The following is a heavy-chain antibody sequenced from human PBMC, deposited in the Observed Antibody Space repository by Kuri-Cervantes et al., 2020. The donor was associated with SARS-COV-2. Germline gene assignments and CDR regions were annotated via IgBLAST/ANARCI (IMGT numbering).Heavy chain of an antibody. CDR2: ISSGSYIT. CDR3: ASQDIVVVPAANAFDI. CDR1: GFTFSSYA. Sequence: GESLKISCAASGFTFSSYAMSWVREAPGKGLEWVAAISSGSYITHYADSVKGRFTISRDNAKNSLYLQMNSLRAEDTAVYYYASQDIVVVPAANAFDIWGQGTMVTVSS. D-gene: IGHD2-2*01. V-gene: IGHV3-21*01. J-gene: IGHJ3*02.